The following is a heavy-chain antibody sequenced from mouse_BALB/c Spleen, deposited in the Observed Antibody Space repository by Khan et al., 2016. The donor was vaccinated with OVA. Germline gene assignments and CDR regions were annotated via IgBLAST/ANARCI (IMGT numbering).Heavy chain of an antibody. V-gene: IGHV1S132*01. CDR1: GYTFTSYW. CDR3: ARGYFDNYKCAY. CDR2: IFPGTGTT. J-gene: IGHJ3*01. Sequence: QLQLQQSGAELVKPGASVRLSCKTTGYTFTSYWIQWVKQRPGQGLGWIGEIFPGTGTTYYNENFKGKATLTIDISSTTAYIQLSSLTSEDSAVYFCARGYFDNYKCAYWGQGTLVTVSA. D-gene: IGHD2-1*01.